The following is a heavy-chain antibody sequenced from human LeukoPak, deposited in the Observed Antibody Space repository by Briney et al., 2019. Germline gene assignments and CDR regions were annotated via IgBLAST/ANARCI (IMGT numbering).Heavy chain of an antibody. Sequence: GGSLRLSCAASGFTFSSFSMNWVRQAPGKGLEWVSFITGSSSTIYYEDSVKGRFTISRDNAKNSLYLQMNSLRAEDTAVYYCASCSSTNWYWGQGALVTVSS. V-gene: IGHV3-48*01. CDR3: ASCSSTNWY. J-gene: IGHJ4*02. D-gene: IGHD2-2*01. CDR1: GFTFSSFS. CDR2: ITGSSSTI.